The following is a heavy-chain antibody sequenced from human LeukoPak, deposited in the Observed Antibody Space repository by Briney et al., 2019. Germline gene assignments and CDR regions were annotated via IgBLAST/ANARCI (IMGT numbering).Heavy chain of an antibody. D-gene: IGHD3-3*01. Sequence: GASVKVSCKVSGYTLTELSMHWVRQAPGKGLEWMGGFDPEDGETIYAQKFQGRVTMTEDTSTDTAYMELSSLRSEDTAVYYCATGPIDFWSGFVNYFVDWGQGTLVTVSS. CDR3: ATGPIDFWSGFVNYFVD. CDR1: GYTLTELS. CDR2: FDPEDGET. J-gene: IGHJ4*02. V-gene: IGHV1-24*01.